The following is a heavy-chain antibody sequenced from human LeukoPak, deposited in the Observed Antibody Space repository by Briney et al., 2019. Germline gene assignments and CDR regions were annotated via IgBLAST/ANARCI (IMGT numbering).Heavy chain of an antibody. J-gene: IGHJ4*02. V-gene: IGHV3-21*04. D-gene: IGHD1-26*01. CDR2: ISSSSNHI. CDR3: ARRGIVLGAAPVLKYSFDY. Sequence: GGSLRLSCAASGFTFSTCSMNWVRQAPGKGLEWVSSISSSSNHIYYADSVKGRFTISRDNSKNTLYLQMNSLSAEDTAVYYCARRGIVLGAAPVLKYSFDYWGQGTLVTVSS. CDR1: GFTFSTCS.